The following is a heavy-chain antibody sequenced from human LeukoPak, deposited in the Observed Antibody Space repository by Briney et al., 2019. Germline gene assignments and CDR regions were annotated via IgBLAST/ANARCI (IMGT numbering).Heavy chain of an antibody. J-gene: IGHJ4*02. CDR1: SFTFSSYW. V-gene: IGHV3-7*01. CDR2: IKQDGSEK. D-gene: IGHD3-9*01. CDR3: ATGLYYFDY. Sequence: GGSLRLSCAASSFTFSSYWMSWVRQAPGKGLEWVANIKQDGSEKYYVDSVKGRLTISRDNAKNSLYLQMNSLRAEDTAVYYCATGLYYFDYWGQGTLVTVSS.